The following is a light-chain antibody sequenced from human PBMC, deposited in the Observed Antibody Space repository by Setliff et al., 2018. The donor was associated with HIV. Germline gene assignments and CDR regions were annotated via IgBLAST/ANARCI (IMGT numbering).Light chain of an antibody. V-gene: IGLV3-21*04. J-gene: IGLJ1*01. Sequence: SYELTQPPSVSVAPGKTARITCGGDNIGSKSVHWYQQKPGQAPVQVIYYDSDRPSGIPERFSASSSGNTATLTISTVEAGDEADYYCQVWDSTSDHYVFGSGTKVTVL. CDR3: QVWDSTSDHYV. CDR1: NIGSKS. CDR2: YDS.